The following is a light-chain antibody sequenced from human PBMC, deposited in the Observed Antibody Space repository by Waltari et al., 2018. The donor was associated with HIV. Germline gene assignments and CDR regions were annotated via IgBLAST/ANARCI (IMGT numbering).Light chain of an antibody. CDR3: QQYDNLPLFT. CDR1: QDISNY. J-gene: IGKJ3*01. Sequence: DIQMTQSPSSLSASVGDRVTITCQASQDISNYLNWYQQKPGKAPKLLIYDASTLETGVPSRFSGSGAGTDFTFTISSLQPEDIATYYGQQYDNLPLFTFGPGTKVDIK. V-gene: IGKV1-33*01. CDR2: DAS.